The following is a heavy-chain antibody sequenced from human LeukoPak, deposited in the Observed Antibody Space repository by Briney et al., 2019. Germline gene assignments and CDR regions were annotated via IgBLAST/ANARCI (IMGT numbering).Heavy chain of an antibody. CDR1: GYTLTEYY. Sequence: ASVKVSYKASGYTLTEYYMHWVRQAPGKKNEWMGWINPNSGGTNYAQKCQGWVNMTRDTSISTAYMELSRLRSDDTAVYYCASGHGSVHDAFDIWGQGTMVTVSS. D-gene: IGHD3-10*01. V-gene: IGHV1-2*04. CDR3: ASGHGSVHDAFDI. CDR2: INPNSGGT. J-gene: IGHJ3*02.